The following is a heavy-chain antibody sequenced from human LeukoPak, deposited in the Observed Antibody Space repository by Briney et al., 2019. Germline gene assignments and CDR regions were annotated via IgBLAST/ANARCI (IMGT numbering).Heavy chain of an antibody. CDR3: AGEEHQLLYYNWFDP. CDR2: IIPIFGTA. D-gene: IGHD2-2*02. Sequence: GASVKVSCKASGGTFSSYAISWVRQAPGQGLEWMGGIIPIFGTANYAQKFQGRVTITADESTSTAYMELSSLRSEDTAVYYCAGEEHQLLYYNWFDPWGQGTLVTVSS. V-gene: IGHV1-69*13. J-gene: IGHJ5*02. CDR1: GGTFSSYA.